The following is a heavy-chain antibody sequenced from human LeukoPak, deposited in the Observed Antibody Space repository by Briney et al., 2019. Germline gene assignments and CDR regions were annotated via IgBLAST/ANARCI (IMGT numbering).Heavy chain of an antibody. CDR3: ARNLLELPYYYYYYGMDV. CDR1: GGSISSYY. J-gene: IGHJ6*02. D-gene: IGHD1-7*01. Sequence: SETLSLTCTVSGGSISSYYWSWIRKPPGKGLEWIGYIYYSGSTNYNPSLKSRVTISVDTSKNQFSLKLSSVTAADTAVYYCARNLLELPYYYYYYGMDVWGQGTTVTVSS. V-gene: IGHV4-59*01. CDR2: IYYSGST.